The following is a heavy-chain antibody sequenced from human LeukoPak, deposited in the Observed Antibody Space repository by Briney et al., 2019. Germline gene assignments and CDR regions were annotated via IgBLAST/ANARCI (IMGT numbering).Heavy chain of an antibody. J-gene: IGHJ4*02. Sequence: GGSLKISCTGSGYRFSDYWIAWVRQMPGKGLEWMGIIYPGDSDTRYSPSFQGQVTISADKSISTAYLQWSSLKASDTAMYYCARLPAAYYYDSSGYYPYFDYWGQGTLVTVSS. V-gene: IGHV5-51*01. CDR3: ARLPAAYYYDSSGYYPYFDY. CDR2: IYPGDSDT. CDR1: GYRFSDYW. D-gene: IGHD3-22*01.